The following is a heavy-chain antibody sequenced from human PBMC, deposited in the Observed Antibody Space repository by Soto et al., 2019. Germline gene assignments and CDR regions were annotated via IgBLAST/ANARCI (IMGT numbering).Heavy chain of an antibody. J-gene: IGHJ4*02. Sequence: QITLKESGPTLVKPTQTLTLTCTFSGFSLITSGVGVGWLRHPPGKALECLALIYWDDDKPYSPSLKSRLTITNDTTKNQVVLTMTNMDPVDTATYFCAHRRGSRWYEYWVQGTLVTVSS. CDR2: IYWDDDK. CDR3: AHRRGSRWYEY. D-gene: IGHD6-13*01. V-gene: IGHV2-5*02. CDR1: GFSLITSGVG.